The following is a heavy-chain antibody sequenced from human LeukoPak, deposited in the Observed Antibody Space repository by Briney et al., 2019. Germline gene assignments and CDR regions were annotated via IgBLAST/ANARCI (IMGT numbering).Heavy chain of an antibody. Sequence: GGSLRLSCAASGFTVSSNYMSWVRQAPGKGLEWVSVIYSGGSTYYADSVKGRFTISRDNSKNTLYLQMNSLRAEDTAVYYCACCSGGSCYSFDYWGQGTLVTVSS. CDR3: ACCSGGSCYSFDY. D-gene: IGHD2-15*01. CDR1: GFTVSSNY. V-gene: IGHV3-53*01. J-gene: IGHJ4*02. CDR2: IYSGGST.